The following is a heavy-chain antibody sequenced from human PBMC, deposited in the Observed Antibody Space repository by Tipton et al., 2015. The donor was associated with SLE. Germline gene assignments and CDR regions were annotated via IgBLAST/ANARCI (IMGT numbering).Heavy chain of an antibody. V-gene: IGHV4-61*09. CDR2: IYSSGST. J-gene: IGHJ5*02. Sequence: TLSLTCTVSGGSIITGSFYWSWIRQPAGKGLEWIGHIYSSGSTNYNPSLRSRVTISVDTSENQFSLRLNSVTAADTAVYYCAKDFMANGNWFDPCGQGTLVAVSS. CDR3: AKDFMANGNWFDP. D-gene: IGHD5-24*01. CDR1: GGSIITGSFY.